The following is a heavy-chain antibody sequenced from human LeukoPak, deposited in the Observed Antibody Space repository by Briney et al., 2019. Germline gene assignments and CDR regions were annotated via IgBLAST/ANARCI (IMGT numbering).Heavy chain of an antibody. CDR1: GYTFTSYY. J-gene: IGHJ3*02. CDR2: INPSGGST. CDR3: ARVRLWFGEFNAFDI. D-gene: IGHD3-10*01. Sequence: GASVKVSCKASGYTFTSYYMHWVRQAPGQGLEWMGIINPSGGSTSYAQKFQGRVTMTRDTSTSTVYMELSSLRPEDTAVYYCARVRLWFGEFNAFDIWGQGTMVTVSS. V-gene: IGHV1-46*01.